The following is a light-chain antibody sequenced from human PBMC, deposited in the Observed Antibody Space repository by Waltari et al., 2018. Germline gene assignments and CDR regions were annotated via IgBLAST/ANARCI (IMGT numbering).Light chain of an antibody. CDR2: AAS. CDR3: QHYGRTPPMYT. V-gene: IGKV3-20*01. CDR1: QTVTSH. Sequence: EIVLTQSPGTLSLSAGERATPPCRASQTVTSHLAWYQQKPGQAPRLLIYAASSRATGIPDRFSGSGSGTDFALTIIRLEPEDSAVYYCQHYGRTPPMYTFGQGTKLEIK. J-gene: IGKJ2*01.